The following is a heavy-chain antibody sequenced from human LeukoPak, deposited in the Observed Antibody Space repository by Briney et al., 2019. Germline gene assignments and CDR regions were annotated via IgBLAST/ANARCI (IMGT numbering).Heavy chain of an antibody. CDR2: ISAYNGNT. CDR3: ASAAYSSSWYNY. Sequence: ASVTVSCTASGYTFTSYGISWVRQAPGQGLEWMGWISAYNGNTNYAQKLQGRVTMTTDTSTGTAYMELRSLRSDDTAVYYCASAAYSSSWYNYWGQGTLVTVSS. J-gene: IGHJ4*02. D-gene: IGHD6-13*01. V-gene: IGHV1-18*01. CDR1: GYTFTSYG.